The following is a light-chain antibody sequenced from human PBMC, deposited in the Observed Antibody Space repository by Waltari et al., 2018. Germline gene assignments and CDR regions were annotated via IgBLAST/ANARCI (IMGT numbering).Light chain of an antibody. Sequence: EIVMTQSPVTLSVSPGERVTHSCRASQSIGSRLAWYQQKPGQPPRLLIYGASTRASGIPARFIGSRSETDFTLTISSLQSEDSALYYCQQYQNWPRGMFGQGTKVEFK. CDR3: QQYQNWPRGM. CDR1: QSIGSR. J-gene: IGKJ1*01. V-gene: IGKV3-15*01. CDR2: GAS.